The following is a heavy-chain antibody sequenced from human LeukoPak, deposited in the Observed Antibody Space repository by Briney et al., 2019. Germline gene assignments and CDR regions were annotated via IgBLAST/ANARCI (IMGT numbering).Heavy chain of an antibody. J-gene: IGHJ4*02. D-gene: IGHD4-17*01. V-gene: IGHV3-21*01. CDR2: ISSTSSYI. CDR1: GFTFSSYT. CDR3: ARAPPYGDYEGGADY. Sequence: GGSLRLSCGASGFTFSSYTMNWVRQAPGKGLEWVSSISSTSSYIYYAASVKGRFAISRDNAKNSLSLQMNSLRAEDTAVYYCARAPPYGDYEGGADYWGQGTLVTVSS.